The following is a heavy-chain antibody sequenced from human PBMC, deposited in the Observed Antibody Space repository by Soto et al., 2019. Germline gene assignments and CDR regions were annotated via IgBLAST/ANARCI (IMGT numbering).Heavy chain of an antibody. D-gene: IGHD3-22*01. CDR2: ISGSGGST. Sequence: PGGSLRLSCAASGFTFSSYAMSWVRQAPGKGLEWVSAISGSGGSTYADSVKCLFTISRDNSKNTLYLQMNSLRAEDTAVYYCAKIRTRVYYYDSSGYYATYVFDIWGQGTMVTVSS. J-gene: IGHJ3*02. V-gene: IGHV3-23*01. CDR3: AKIRTRVYYYDSSGYYATYVFDI. CDR1: GFTFSSYA.